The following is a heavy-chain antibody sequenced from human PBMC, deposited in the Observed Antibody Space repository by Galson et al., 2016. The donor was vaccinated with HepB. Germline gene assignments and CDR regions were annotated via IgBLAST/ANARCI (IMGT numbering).Heavy chain of an antibody. D-gene: IGHD3-9*01. V-gene: IGHV1-18*01. CDR2: ISAYNGNT. CDR1: GYIFARHG. CDR3: ARTSYNILTGYYERGDY. J-gene: IGHJ4*02. Sequence: SVKVSCKASGYIFARHGFSWVRQAPGQGLEWMGWISAYNGNTNYAQTFQGRVTMTADAPTSTAHMELRSLRSDDTAVYYCARTSYNILTGYYERGDYWGQGTLVTVSS.